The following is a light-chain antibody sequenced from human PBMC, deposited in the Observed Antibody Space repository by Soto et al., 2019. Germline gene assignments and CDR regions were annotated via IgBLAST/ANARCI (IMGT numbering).Light chain of an antibody. CDR3: QQYGNRPIT. Sequence: IVLTQSPGTLSLYTGERATLSCRASQTITTLAWYQRKPGQAPRLLIYRVSSRATGVPDRFSGSGSGTDYTLTISRLEPEDFAVYYCQQYGNRPITFGGGTKVDIK. CDR2: RVS. V-gene: IGKV3-20*01. CDR1: QTITT. J-gene: IGKJ4*01.